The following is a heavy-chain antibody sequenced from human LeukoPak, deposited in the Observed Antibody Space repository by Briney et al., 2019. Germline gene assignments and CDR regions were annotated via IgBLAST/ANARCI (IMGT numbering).Heavy chain of an antibody. CDR1: GFTSSSYS. V-gene: IGHV3-21*01. J-gene: IGHJ4*02. CDR2: ISSSSSYI. Sequence: GGSLRLSCAASGFTSSSYSMNWVRQAPGKGLEWVSSISSSSSYIYYADSVKGRFTISRDNAKNSLYLQMNSLRAEDTAVYYCARVRARLVVVVAALDYWGQGTLVTVSS. D-gene: IGHD2-15*01. CDR3: ARVRARLVVVVAALDY.